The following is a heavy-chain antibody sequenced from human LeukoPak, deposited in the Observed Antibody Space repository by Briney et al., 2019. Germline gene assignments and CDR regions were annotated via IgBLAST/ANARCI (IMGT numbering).Heavy chain of an antibody. CDR3: AKDKSSGYYSVWYFQH. CDR2: INHNGNVN. D-gene: IGHD3-22*01. V-gene: IGHV3-7*03. J-gene: IGHJ1*01. Sequence: GGPLRLSCAASGFTFSSYWVNWARQAPGKGLEWVASINHNGNVNYYVDSVKGRFTISRDNAKNSLYLQMSNLRAEDTAVYYCAKDKSSGYYSVWYFQHWGQGTLVTVSS. CDR1: GFTFSSYW.